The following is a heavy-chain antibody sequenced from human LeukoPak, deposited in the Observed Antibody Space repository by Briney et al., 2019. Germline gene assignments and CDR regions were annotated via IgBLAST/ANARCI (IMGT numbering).Heavy chain of an antibody. CDR3: AVGGSGSYYTEFDY. CDR2: IYPGDSDT. V-gene: IGHV5-51*01. D-gene: IGHD3-10*01. J-gene: IGHJ4*02. Sequence: GESLQISCKDLGYNFTTYWIGWVRQLPGKGLEWMGIIYPGDSDTRYSPSFQGQVTISADKSISTAYLQWSSLKASDTAMYYCAVGGSGSYYTEFDYWGQGTLVTVSS. CDR1: GYNFTTYW.